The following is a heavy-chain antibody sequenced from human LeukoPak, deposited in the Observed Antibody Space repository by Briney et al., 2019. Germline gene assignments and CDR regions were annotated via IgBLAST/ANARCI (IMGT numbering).Heavy chain of an antibody. J-gene: IGHJ6*03. CDR1: GYSFSSGYY. CDR3: ARDQGWVAFGDYYYMDV. CDR2: ISHSGST. D-gene: IGHD2-15*01. Sequence: SETLFLTCTVSGYSFSSGYYWGWIRQPPGKGLEWIGSISHSGSTYYKPSLKSRVTISVDTSKNQFSLKLSSVTAADTAVYYCARDQGWVAFGDYYYMDVWGKGTAVTISS. V-gene: IGHV4-38-2*02.